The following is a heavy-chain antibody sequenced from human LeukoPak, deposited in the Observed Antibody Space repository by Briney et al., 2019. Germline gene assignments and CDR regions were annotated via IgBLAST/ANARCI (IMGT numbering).Heavy chain of an antibody. V-gene: IGHV1-46*01. D-gene: IGHD2-2*01. CDR1: GYTFTRHY. CDR3: ARGTRTSHP. Sequence: GASVKVSCKSSGYTFTRHYLHWVRQAPGQGLEWVGLINPTGTSSWSAQKFQGRVTLTRDTSMSTAYMELSSLRSEDTAVYFCARGTRTSHPWGQGTLVTVSS. CDR2: INPTGTSS. J-gene: IGHJ5*02.